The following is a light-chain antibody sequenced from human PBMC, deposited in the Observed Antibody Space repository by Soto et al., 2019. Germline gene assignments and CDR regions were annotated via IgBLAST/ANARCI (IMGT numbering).Light chain of an antibody. J-gene: IGKJ1*01. V-gene: IGKV3-20*01. CDR2: GAS. CDR1: QSVSNNY. Sequence: EIVLTQSPGTLSLSPGERATLSCRASQSVSNNYLAWYQQKPGQAPRLLIYGASNRATGIPDRFSGSGSGTDFTLTISRLEPEDFAVYYWQQYGSSGTFGQGTKVAIK. CDR3: QQYGSSGT.